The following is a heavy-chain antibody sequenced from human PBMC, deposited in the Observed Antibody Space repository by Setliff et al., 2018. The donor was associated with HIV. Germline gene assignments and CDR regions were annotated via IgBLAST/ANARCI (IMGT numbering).Heavy chain of an antibody. CDR2: IIPIFGTA. CDR1: GGTLSTSA. V-gene: IGHV1-69*06. D-gene: IGHD1-1*01. CDR3: ARRARESTALHSDWNDVLFFDY. J-gene: IGHJ4*02. Sequence: GASVKVSCKASGGTLSTSAIGWLRQAPGQGLEWMGGIIPIFGTANYAQKFQGRLTMTEDKSTSTAYMELRSLRSDDTAVYYCARRARESTALHSDWNDVLFFDYWGQGTLVTVSS.